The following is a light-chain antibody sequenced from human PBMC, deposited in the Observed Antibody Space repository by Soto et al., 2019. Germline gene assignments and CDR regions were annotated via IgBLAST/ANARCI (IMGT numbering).Light chain of an antibody. CDR3: CSYAGFSYV. Sequence: HSVLTXPASVSGSPGQSITISCTGTSSDVGTYNLVSWYQQYPGKAPKLMIYEGSKRPSGVSNRFSGSKSGNTASLTVSGLQAEDEADYYCCSYAGFSYVFGTGTKVTVL. CDR2: EGS. V-gene: IGLV2-23*01. CDR1: SSDVGTYNL. J-gene: IGLJ1*01.